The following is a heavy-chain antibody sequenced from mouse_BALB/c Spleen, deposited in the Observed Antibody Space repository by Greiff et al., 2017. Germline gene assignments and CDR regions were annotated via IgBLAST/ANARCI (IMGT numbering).Heavy chain of an antibody. J-gene: IGHJ4*01. CDR2: ISSGGSYT. D-gene: IGHD1-2*01. Sequence: EVKLMESGGGLVKPGGSLKLSCAASGFTFSSYTMSWVRQTPEKRLEWVATISSGGSYTYYPDSVKGRFTISRDNAKNTLYLQMSSLKSEDTAMYYCARTTASYYAMDDWGEGTSVTVSS. CDR1: GFTFSSYT. CDR3: ARTTASYYAMDD. V-gene: IGHV5-6-4*01.